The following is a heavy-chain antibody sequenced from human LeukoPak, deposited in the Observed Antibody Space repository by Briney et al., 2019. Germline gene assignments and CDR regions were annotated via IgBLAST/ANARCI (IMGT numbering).Heavy chain of an antibody. CDR1: RYRFTNYW. V-gene: IGHV5-51*01. J-gene: IGHJ4*02. Sequence: GASLQISCKGSRYRFTNYWIAWVRPIPGKSLEWTGIIYPGDTDTRYSPSFQGEVTISADKPISTAYLQWNSLKASDTAMYYCARRPTYSSSWSGDYWGQGTLVTVSS. D-gene: IGHD6-13*01. CDR3: ARRPTYSSSWSGDY. CDR2: IYPGDTDT.